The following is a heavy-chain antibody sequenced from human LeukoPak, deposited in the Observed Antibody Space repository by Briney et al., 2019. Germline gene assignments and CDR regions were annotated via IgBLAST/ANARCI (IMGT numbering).Heavy chain of an antibody. CDR3: ASYSSGWYEFDY. CDR2: IIPIFGTA. D-gene: IGHD6-19*01. CDR1: GGTFSSYA. J-gene: IGHJ4*02. V-gene: IGHV1-69*05. Sequence: SVKVSCKASGGTFSSYAISWVRQAPGQGLEWMGGIIPIFGTANYAQKFQGRVTITTDESTSTAYMELSSLRSEDTAVYYCASYSSGWYEFDYWGQGILAPVSS.